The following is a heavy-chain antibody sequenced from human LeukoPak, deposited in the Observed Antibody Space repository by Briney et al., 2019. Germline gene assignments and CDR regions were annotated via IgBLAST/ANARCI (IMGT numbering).Heavy chain of an antibody. J-gene: IGHJ4*02. CDR2: ISSSSSDI. CDR3: ARSYYYDSSGYYGTYYFDY. CDR1: GFIISIYT. V-gene: IGHV3-21*04. Sequence: GGSLRLSCAASGFIISIYTMNWVRQAPGKGLEWVSFISSSSSDIFYADSVKGRFTISRDNSKNTLYLQMNSLRAEDTAVYYCARSYYYDSSGYYGTYYFDYWGQGTLVTVSS. D-gene: IGHD3-22*01.